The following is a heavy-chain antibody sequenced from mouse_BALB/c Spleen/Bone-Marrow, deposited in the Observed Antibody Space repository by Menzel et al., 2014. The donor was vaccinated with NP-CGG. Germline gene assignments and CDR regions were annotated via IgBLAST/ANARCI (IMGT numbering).Heavy chain of an antibody. CDR2: KWAGGTT. J-gene: IGHJ2*01. V-gene: IGHV2-9*02. Sequence: VHLVESGPGLVAPSQSLSITCTVSGFSLTSYGVHWVRQPPGKGLEWLGVKWAGGTTSYNSALMSRLSISRDNSKSQVFLKMNSLRTDDTAIYYCARTGTKDYFDYWGQGTTLTVSS. CDR1: GFSLTSYG. CDR3: ARTGTKDYFDY. D-gene: IGHD4-1*01.